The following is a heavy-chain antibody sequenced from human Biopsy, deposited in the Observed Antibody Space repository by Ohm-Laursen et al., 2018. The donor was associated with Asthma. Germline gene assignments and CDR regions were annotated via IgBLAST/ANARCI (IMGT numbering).Heavy chain of an antibody. CDR2: IYSGGTS. Sequence: GSLRLSCAASGFAASRDHMFWVRQAPGKDLEWVSVIYSGGTSHTADSVRGRFTISRDYSKNTLYLQMHSLRAEDTAVYYCARGDSSNWSHYYFDYWGQGTLVTVSS. D-gene: IGHD3-22*01. J-gene: IGHJ4*02. CDR3: ARGDSSNWSHYYFDY. V-gene: IGHV3-53*01. CDR1: GFAASRDH.